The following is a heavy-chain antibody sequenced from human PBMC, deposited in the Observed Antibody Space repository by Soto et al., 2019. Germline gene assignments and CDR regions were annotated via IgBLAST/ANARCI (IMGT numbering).Heavy chain of an antibody. CDR1: GFTFSSYG. D-gene: IGHD1-1*01. J-gene: IGHJ4*02. Sequence: QVQLVESGGGVVQPGRSLRLSCAASGFTFSSYGMHWVRQAPGKGLEWVAVISYDGSNKYYADSVKGRFTISRDNAKKSLFLQMNSLRAEDTAVYYCARDGGLESFDYWGRGTLVPVSS. CDR2: ISYDGSNK. CDR3: ARDGGLESFDY. V-gene: IGHV3-30*03.